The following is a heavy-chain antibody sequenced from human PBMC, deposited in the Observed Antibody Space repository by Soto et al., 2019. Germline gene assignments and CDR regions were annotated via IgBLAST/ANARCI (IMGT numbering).Heavy chain of an antibody. Sequence: SATLSLTCSVSGGSINSYWWSWIRQPAGKGLEWIGRVYSSGTTDYNPSLNSRATLSVETSKNQFSLKLSSVTAADTAVYYCARDIGSYAYGEGYWGQGIQVTVS. CDR3: ARDIGSYAYGEGY. CDR1: GGSINSYW. V-gene: IGHV4-4*07. J-gene: IGHJ4*02. CDR2: VYSSGTT. D-gene: IGHD3-10*01.